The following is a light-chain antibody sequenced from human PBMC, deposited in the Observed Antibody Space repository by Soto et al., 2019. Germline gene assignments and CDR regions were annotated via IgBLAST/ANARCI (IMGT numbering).Light chain of an antibody. J-gene: IGKJ2*01. V-gene: IGKV1-9*01. CDR2: TAS. Sequence: DIQLTQSPSFLSASVGDRVTITCRASQGISSYLAWYQQKPGKAPNLLIHTASTLQSGVPSRFSGSGSGTEFTLTISSLQPEDFATYYCQQYNSYYTFGQGTKLEIK. CDR3: QQYNSYYT. CDR1: QGISSY.